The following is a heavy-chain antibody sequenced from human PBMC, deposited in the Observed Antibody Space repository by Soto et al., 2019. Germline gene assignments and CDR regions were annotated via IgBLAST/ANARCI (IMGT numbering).Heavy chain of an antibody. D-gene: IGHD3-3*01. J-gene: IGHJ6*02. Sequence: QVQLVQSGAEVKKPGASVKVSCKASGYTFTSYYMHWVRQAPGQGLEWMGIINPSGGSTSYAQKFPGRGRPTRGQSTCTVHMELSSPRFQDTSVHYCARDLAKSGSPRFDVLGQGTTVTVS. V-gene: IGHV1-46*01. CDR1: GYTFTSYY. CDR3: ARDLAKSGSPRFDV. CDR2: INPSGGST.